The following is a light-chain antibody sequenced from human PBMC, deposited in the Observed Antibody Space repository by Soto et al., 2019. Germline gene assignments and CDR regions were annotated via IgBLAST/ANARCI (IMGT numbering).Light chain of an antibody. V-gene: IGKV3-20*01. CDR3: HQYDSWT. CDR2: GAS. CDR1: QSVSCPY. J-gene: IGKJ1*01. Sequence: IRLTQSPCTLSLKPGERATLSCRASQSVSCPYLAWYQQKPGQAPRLLIYGASSRATGIPDRFSGSGSGTDFTLTISRLEPEDFAVYYCHQYDSWTFGQGTKVDIK.